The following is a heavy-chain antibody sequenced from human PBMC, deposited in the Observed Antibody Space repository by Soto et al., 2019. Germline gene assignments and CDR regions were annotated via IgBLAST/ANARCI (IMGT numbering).Heavy chain of an antibody. J-gene: IGHJ4*02. CDR2: IDPSDSYA. D-gene: IGHD4-17*01. CDR1: GYTYINYW. V-gene: IGHV5-10-1*01. Sequence: PGESLKISCHGSGYTYINYWIAWVRQMPGKGLEWMGKIDPSDSYAKYRPSFRGHVTISVDTSITTAYLQWTSLKASDTAIYFCARGDYEGNSIDHWGQGTLVTVYS. CDR3: ARGDYEGNSIDH.